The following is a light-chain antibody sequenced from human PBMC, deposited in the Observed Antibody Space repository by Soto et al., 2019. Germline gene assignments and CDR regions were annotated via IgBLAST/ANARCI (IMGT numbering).Light chain of an antibody. CDR3: FSHRGGDSHV. Sequence: QSSLTQPPSASGSPGQSVTISCTGTSSDVGTHGYVSWYQQHAGKAPKLMIYGVTNRPSGVSNRFSGSKTGNTASLTISGLQAEDEADYYCFSHRGGDSHVFGTGTKVTVL. J-gene: IGLJ1*01. V-gene: IGLV2-14*01. CDR2: GVT. CDR1: SSDVGTHGY.